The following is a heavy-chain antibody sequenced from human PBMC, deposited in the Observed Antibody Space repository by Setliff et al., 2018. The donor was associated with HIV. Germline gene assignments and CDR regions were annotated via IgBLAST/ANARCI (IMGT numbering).Heavy chain of an antibody. V-gene: IGHV3-48*01. Sequence: PGGSLRLSCAASGFTFFDYALNWVRQAPGKGLEWVSSISSSSTIYYADSVKGRFTISRDNAKNSLYLQMNSLRAEDTAVYYCARVELWFGERGYYMDVWGKGTTVTVSS. CDR3: ARVELWFGERGYYMDV. D-gene: IGHD3-10*01. J-gene: IGHJ6*03. CDR1: GFTFFDYA. CDR2: ISSSSTI.